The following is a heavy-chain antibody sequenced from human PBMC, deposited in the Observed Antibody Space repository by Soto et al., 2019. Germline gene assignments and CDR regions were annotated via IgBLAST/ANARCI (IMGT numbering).Heavy chain of an antibody. Sequence: GGSLRLSCAASGFTFSSYAMSWVRQAPGKGLEWVSAISGSGCSTYYADSVKGRFTISRDNSKNTLYLQMNSLRAEDTAVYYCASSLPEVVPAAIGDAFDIWGQGTMVTVSS. D-gene: IGHD2-2*01. CDR2: ISGSGCST. CDR3: ASSLPEVVPAAIGDAFDI. V-gene: IGHV3-23*01. CDR1: GFTFSSYA. J-gene: IGHJ3*02.